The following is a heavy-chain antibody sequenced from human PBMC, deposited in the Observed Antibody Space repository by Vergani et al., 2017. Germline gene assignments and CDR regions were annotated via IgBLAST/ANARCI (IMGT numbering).Heavy chain of an antibody. Sequence: EVQLVQSGAEVKKPGESLKISCKGSGYSFTSYWIGWVRQMPGKGLEWMGIIYPGDSDTRYSPSFQGQVTISADKSSSTAYLQWSSLKASDTAMYYCARHMAARGSSSGDYYYGMDVWGQGTTVTVSS. V-gene: IGHV5-51*01. J-gene: IGHJ6*02. D-gene: IGHD6-6*01. CDR1: GYSFTSYW. CDR3: ARHMAARGSSSGDYYYGMDV. CDR2: IYPGDSDT.